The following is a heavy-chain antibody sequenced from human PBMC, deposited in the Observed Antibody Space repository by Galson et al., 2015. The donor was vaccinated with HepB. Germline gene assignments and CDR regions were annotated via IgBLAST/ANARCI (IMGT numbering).Heavy chain of an antibody. Sequence: SLRLSCAASGFNFRDHAMAWVRQAPGKGLEWVSGIHWNGDSTGYASFLEGRFIISRDNAKNSLYLQTNSLRVDDTALYYCVAKTGTFFDYWGQGALVTVSS. CDR3: VAKTGTFFDY. CDR2: IHWNGDST. J-gene: IGHJ4*02. CDR1: GFNFRDHA. V-gene: IGHV3-20*04.